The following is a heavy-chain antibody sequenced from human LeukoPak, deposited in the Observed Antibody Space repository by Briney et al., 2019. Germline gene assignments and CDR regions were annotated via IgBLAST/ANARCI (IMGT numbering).Heavy chain of an antibody. J-gene: IGHJ4*02. Sequence: GGSLRLSCAASGFTFSSYGMHWVRQAPGKGLEWVAVISYDGSNKYYADSVKGRFTISRDNSKNTLYLQMNSLRAEDTAVYYCARGPVNYYDSSGYYYGVDYWGQGTLVTVSS. CDR1: GFTFSSYG. D-gene: IGHD3-22*01. CDR2: ISYDGSNK. CDR3: ARGPVNYYDSSGYYYGVDY. V-gene: IGHV3-30*03.